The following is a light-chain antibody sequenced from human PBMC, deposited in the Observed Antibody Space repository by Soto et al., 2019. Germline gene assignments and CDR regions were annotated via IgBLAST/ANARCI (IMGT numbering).Light chain of an antibody. Sequence: DIQMTQSPSALSGSVGSRGSVTCRASLPISNYLAWYQQKPGKIPNLLIYAASTLQAGLPSRFSGSGSATDFTLTSRSMTVQDVAAYYCQMYNSAPPTMGGRTKVDIK. J-gene: IGKJ4*01. CDR3: QMYNSAPPT. V-gene: IGKV1-27*01. CDR2: AAS. CDR1: LPISNY.